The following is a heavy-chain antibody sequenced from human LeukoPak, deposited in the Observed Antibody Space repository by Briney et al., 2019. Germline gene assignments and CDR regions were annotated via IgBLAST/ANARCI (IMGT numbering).Heavy chain of an antibody. D-gene: IGHD6-13*01. CDR1: GFTFSSYA. CDR3: ARGTLKAAATDFDY. J-gene: IGHJ4*02. Sequence: QAGGSLRLSCAASGFTFSSYAVSWVRQAPGKGLQWVSGISGSGGNTYYADSVKGRFTISRDNAKNSLYLQMNSLRAEDTALYYCARGTLKAAATDFDYWGQGTLVTVSS. V-gene: IGHV3-23*01. CDR2: ISGSGGNT.